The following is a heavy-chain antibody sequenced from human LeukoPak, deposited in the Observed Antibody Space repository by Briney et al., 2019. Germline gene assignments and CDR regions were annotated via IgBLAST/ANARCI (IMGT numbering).Heavy chain of an antibody. CDR2: IYSGGST. D-gene: IGHD3-22*01. J-gene: IGHJ4*02. CDR1: GFTVGSNY. Sequence: PGGSLRLSCAASGFTVGSNYMSWVRQAPGKGLEWVSVIYSGGSTYYADSVKGRFTISRDNSKNTLYLQMNSLRAEDTAVYYCARDYYDSSGYSYFDYWGQGTLVTVSS. V-gene: IGHV3-53*01. CDR3: ARDYYDSSGYSYFDY.